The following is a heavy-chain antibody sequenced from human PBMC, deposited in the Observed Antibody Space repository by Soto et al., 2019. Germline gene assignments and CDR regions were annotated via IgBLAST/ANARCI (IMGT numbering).Heavy chain of an antibody. V-gene: IGHV4-59*01. CDR1: GGSISSYY. J-gene: IGHJ5*02. CDR3: ARSIAAAGTGWFDP. D-gene: IGHD6-13*01. Sequence: PSETLSLTCLVAGGSISSYYCSWIRQPPGKGLEWIGYISKDGNTNYNPSLNSRVTISVDTSKNQFSLKLSSVTAADTAVYYCARSIAAAGTGWFDPWGQGTLVTVSS. CDR2: ISKDGNT.